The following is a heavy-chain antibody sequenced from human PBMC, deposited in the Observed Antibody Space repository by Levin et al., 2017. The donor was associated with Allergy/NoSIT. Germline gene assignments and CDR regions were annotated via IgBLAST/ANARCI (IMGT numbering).Heavy chain of an antibody. CDR2: IYYDGSA. V-gene: IGHV4-39*07. CDR1: GGSISDDSYY. D-gene: IGHD2/OR15-2a*01. CDR3: AGEPNSPYYYHYGLDV. J-gene: IGHJ6*02. Sequence: PSETLSLTCTVSGGSISDDSYYWAWVRQPPGKGLEWVGSIYYDGSAYYNPSHKTRLTISVDTSKNQFSLRVNSVTAADTAVYYCAGEPNSPYYYHYGLDVWGPGTTVTVSS.